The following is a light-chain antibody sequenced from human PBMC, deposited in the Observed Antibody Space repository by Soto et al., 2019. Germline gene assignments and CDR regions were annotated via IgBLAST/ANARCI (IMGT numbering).Light chain of an antibody. J-gene: IGLJ1*01. CDR1: SSDIGTYDY. CDR2: EVS. Sequence: SVLTQPRSASGSPGQSVTISCTGTSSDIGTYDYVSWYQHLPDKAPKLIIYEVSKRPSGVPDRFSGSKSGNTASLTVSGLQAEDEGDYYCCSYGGGNNFYVFGTGTKVTVL. CDR3: CSYGGGNNFYV. V-gene: IGLV2-8*01.